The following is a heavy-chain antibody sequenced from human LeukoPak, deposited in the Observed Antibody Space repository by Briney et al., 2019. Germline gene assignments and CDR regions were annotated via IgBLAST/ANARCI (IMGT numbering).Heavy chain of an antibody. J-gene: IGHJ4*02. CDR3: ARDYDDAITMVRGVINGLFDY. CDR1: GFTFSSYS. CDR2: ISSSSSYI. Sequence: PGGSLRLSCAASGFTFSSYSMNWVRPAPGKGLEWVSSISSSSSYIYYADSVKGRFTISRDNAKNSLYLQMSSLRAEDTAVYYCARDYDDAITMVRGVINGLFDYWGQGTLVTVSS. D-gene: IGHD3-10*01. V-gene: IGHV3-21*01.